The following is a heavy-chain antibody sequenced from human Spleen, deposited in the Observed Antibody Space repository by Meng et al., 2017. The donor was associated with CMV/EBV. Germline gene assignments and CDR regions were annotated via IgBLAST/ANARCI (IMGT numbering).Heavy chain of an antibody. V-gene: IGHV1-46*01. D-gene: IGHD5-18*01. J-gene: IGHJ6*02. CDR3: ARDPRRGGSYGSYYYGMDV. Sequence: ASVKVSCKASGYTFTSYYMHWVRQAPGQGLEWMGIINPSGDSTSYAQKFQGRVTMTRDTSTSTVYMELSSLRSEDTAVYYCARDPRRGGSYGSYYYGMDVWGQGTTVTVSS. CDR2: INPSGDST. CDR1: GYTFTSYY.